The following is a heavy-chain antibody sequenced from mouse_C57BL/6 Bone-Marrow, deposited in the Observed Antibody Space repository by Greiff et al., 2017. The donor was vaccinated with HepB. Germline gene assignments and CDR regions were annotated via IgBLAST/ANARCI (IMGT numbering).Heavy chain of an antibody. Sequence: VQLQQSGPGLVKPSQSLSLTCSVTGYSITSGYYWNWIRQFPGNKLEWMGYISYDGSNNYNPSLKNRISITRDTSKNQFFLKLNSVTTEDTATYYCARIWGYWYFDVWGTGTTVTVSS. J-gene: IGHJ1*03. V-gene: IGHV3-6*01. CDR3: ARIWGYWYFDV. CDR2: ISYDGSN. CDR1: GYSITSGYY.